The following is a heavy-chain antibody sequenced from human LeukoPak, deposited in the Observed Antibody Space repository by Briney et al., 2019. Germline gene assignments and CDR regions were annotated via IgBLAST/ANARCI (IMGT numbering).Heavy chain of an antibody. Sequence: GGSLRLSCAASGFTFSSYSMNWVRQAPGKGLEWVSSISSSSSYIYYADSVKGRFTISRDNTKNSLYLQMNSLRAEDTAVYYCVKDITLWFGELGYFDYWGQGTLVTVSS. D-gene: IGHD3-10*01. J-gene: IGHJ4*02. V-gene: IGHV3-21*01. CDR3: VKDITLWFGELGYFDY. CDR1: GFTFSSYS. CDR2: ISSSSSYI.